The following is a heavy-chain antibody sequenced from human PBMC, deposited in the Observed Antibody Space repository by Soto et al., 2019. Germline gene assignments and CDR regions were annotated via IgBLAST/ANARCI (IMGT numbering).Heavy chain of an antibody. J-gene: IGHJ5*02. Sequence: QLQLQESGPGLVKPSETLSLTCTVSGGSISSSSYYWGWIRQPPGKGLEWIGSIYYSGSTYYNPSLKSRVTISVDTSKNQFSLKLSSVTAADTAVYYCARHSVYDFWSGYQGNWFDPWGQGTLVTVSS. CDR2: IYYSGST. CDR3: ARHSVYDFWSGYQGNWFDP. CDR1: GGSISSSSYY. D-gene: IGHD3-3*01. V-gene: IGHV4-39*01.